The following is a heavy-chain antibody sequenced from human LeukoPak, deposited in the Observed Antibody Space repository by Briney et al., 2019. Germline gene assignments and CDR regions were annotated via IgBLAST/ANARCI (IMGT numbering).Heavy chain of an antibody. CDR1: GFTFSDYN. CDR3: AALDYGDYLMNY. J-gene: IGHJ4*02. D-gene: IGHD4-17*01. CDR2: ISRSGSTK. V-gene: IGHV3-11*01. Sequence: GGSLRLSCAASGFTFSDYNMRWIRQAPGKGLEWVSSISRSGSTKYYADSVKGRFTISRDNAKNSLFLQMNSLRAEDTAVYYCAALDYGDYLMNYWGQGTLVTVSS.